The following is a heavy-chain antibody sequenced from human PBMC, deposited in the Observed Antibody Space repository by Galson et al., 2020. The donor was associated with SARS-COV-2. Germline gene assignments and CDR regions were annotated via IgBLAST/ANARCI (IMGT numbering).Heavy chain of an antibody. J-gene: IGHJ4*02. CDR3: AISYSSSWPTFDS. V-gene: IGHV3-23*01. Sequence: GGSLRLSCEASGFTSNNYVMSWVRQAPGKGLEWVSVISGSGTITYYADSVKGRFTISRDNSKNTLYLQMDSLRAEDTALYYCAISYSSSWPTFDSWGQGTLVTVSS. CDR1: GFTSNNYV. D-gene: IGHD6-13*01. CDR2: ISGSGTIT.